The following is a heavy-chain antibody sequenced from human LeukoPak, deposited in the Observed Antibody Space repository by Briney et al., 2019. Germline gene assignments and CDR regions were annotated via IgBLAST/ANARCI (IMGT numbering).Heavy chain of an antibody. D-gene: IGHD3-16*01. CDR2: FDPDTVET. V-gene: IGHV1-24*01. CDR3: ARDPPGG. Sequence: ASVKVSCRVSGYTLTELSMHWVRQAPGKGLEWMGGFDPDTVETIYAQKFQGRVTMTEDTSTDTAYMDLSSLRSDDTAVYYCARDPPGGWGQGTLVTVSS. CDR1: GYTLTELS. J-gene: IGHJ4*02.